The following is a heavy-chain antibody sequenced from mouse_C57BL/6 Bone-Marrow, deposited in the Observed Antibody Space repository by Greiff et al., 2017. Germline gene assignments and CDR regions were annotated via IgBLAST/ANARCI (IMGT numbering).Heavy chain of an antibody. Sequence: QVQLQQPGAELVRPGSSVKLSCKASGYTFTSYWMHWVKQRPIQGLEWIGNIDPSDSETHYNQKFKDKATLTVDKSSSTAYMQLSSLTSEDSAVYYCARPDSSGYLDYWGQGTTLTVSS. CDR2: IDPSDSET. CDR1: GYTFTSYW. J-gene: IGHJ2*01. CDR3: ARPDSSGYLDY. D-gene: IGHD3-2*02. V-gene: IGHV1-52*01.